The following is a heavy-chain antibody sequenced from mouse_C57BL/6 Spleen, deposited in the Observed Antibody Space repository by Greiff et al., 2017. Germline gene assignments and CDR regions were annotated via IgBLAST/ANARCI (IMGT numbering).Heavy chain of an antibody. CDR3: VSACYSYDCCFDY. CDR1: GYAFTSYW. J-gene: IGHJ2*01. Sequence: VQLLQSGPELVKPGASVKISCKASGYAFTSYWMHWVKQRPGQGLEWIGEIYPGSGTTNDNEKFKGKATLTADKSSSTAYMQLSSLTSEDSAVYYWVSACYSYDCCFDYWGQGTTLTVSS. V-gene: IGHV1-82*01. CDR2: IYPGSGTT. D-gene: IGHD2-12*01.